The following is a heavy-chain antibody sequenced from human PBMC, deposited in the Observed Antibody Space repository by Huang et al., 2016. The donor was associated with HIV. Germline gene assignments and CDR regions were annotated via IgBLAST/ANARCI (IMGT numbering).Heavy chain of an antibody. CDR3: ARDSPLLGVVIVVVPTAPNALDI. Sequence: QVQLVQSGVEVKKPGASVKVSCKASGYPFTSYGISWVRQAPGQGLEWMGWISAYNGVTNYAQNVQGRVSMTTDTSTSTAYMELRSLRSDDTAVYYCARDSPLLGVVIVVVPTAPNALDIWGQGTMVTVSS. D-gene: IGHD2-2*01. V-gene: IGHV1-18*01. CDR1: GYPFTSYG. J-gene: IGHJ3*02. CDR2: ISAYNGVT.